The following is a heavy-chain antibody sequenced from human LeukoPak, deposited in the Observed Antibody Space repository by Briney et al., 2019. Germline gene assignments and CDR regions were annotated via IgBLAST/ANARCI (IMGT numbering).Heavy chain of an antibody. Sequence: ASVKVSCKASGGTFSSYAISWVRQAPGQGLEWMGGIIPIFGTANYAQKFQGRVTITADESTSTAYMELSSLRSEDTAAYYCARGLDYYDSSTRSYYGMDVWGQGTTVTVSS. D-gene: IGHD3-22*01. V-gene: IGHV1-69*13. J-gene: IGHJ6*02. CDR1: GGTFSSYA. CDR3: ARGLDYYDSSTRSYYGMDV. CDR2: IIPIFGTA.